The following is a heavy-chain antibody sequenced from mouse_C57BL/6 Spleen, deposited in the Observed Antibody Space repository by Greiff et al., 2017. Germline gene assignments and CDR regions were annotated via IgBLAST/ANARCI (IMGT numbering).Heavy chain of an antibody. Sequence: QVQLQQSGAELMKPGASVKLSCQATGYTFTGYWIEWVKQRPGHGLELIGEILPGSGSTNYTEKFKGKATFTADTSSNTAYMQLSSLTTEDSAIYYCARGGYGNCVLWYVDVWGTGTTVTVSS. CDR2: ILPGSGST. D-gene: IGHD2-10*02. J-gene: IGHJ1*03. CDR1: GYTFTGYW. V-gene: IGHV1-9*01. CDR3: ARGGYGNCVLWYVDV.